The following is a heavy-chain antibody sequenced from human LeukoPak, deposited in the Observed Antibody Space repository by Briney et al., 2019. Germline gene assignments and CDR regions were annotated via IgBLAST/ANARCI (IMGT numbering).Heavy chain of an antibody. CDR3: ASDYYDSSGYPLPFDY. V-gene: IGHV4-39*01. CDR1: GGSISSRSYY. Sequence: SETLSLTCTVSGGSISSRSYYWGWIRQPPGKGLEWIGSIYYSGSTYYNPSLKSRVTISVDTSKNQFSLKLSSVTAADTAVYYCASDYYDSSGYPLPFDYWGQGTLVTVSS. D-gene: IGHD3-22*01. J-gene: IGHJ4*02. CDR2: IYYSGST.